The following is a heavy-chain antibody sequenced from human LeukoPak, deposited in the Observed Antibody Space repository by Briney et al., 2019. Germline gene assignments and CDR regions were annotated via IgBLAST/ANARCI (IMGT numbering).Heavy chain of an antibody. D-gene: IGHD3-16*02. J-gene: IGHJ4*02. CDR1: GFPFITYN. CDR2: IDSSSSTI. CDR3: VRDRGISFYFDY. V-gene: IGHV3-48*01. Sequence: GGSLRLSCAVSGFPFITYNMNWVRQAPGKGLEWVSYIDSSSSTIYYADSVKGRFTVSRDNAKNSLDLQMNSLRADDTAVYYCVRDRGISFYFDYWGQGTLVTVSS.